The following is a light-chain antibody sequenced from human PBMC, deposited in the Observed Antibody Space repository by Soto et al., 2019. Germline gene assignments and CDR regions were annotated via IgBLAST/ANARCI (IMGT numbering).Light chain of an antibody. V-gene: IGKV3-15*01. Sequence: EMVMTQSPATLSVSPGERVTLSCRASESVHRNLAWYQQKPGQVPSLLIYYASTRATGVPDRFTASGSGTEFTLTISSLQSEDSGVYHCQHYSNWPPTFGPGTKVEIK. J-gene: IGKJ3*01. CDR3: QHYSNWPPT. CDR2: YAS. CDR1: ESVHRN.